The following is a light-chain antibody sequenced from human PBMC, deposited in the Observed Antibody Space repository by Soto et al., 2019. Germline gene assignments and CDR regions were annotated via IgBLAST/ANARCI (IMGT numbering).Light chain of an antibody. V-gene: IGLV2-14*01. CDR3: CSYTTSSTLV. CDR1: SSDVGTYNH. J-gene: IGLJ1*01. CDR2: EVS. Sequence: QSALTQPASESGSPGQSITISCTGTSSDVGTYNHVSWYQQHPGKAPQLIIYEVSNRPSGLSNRFSASKSGNTASLTISGLQAEDEADYYCCSYTTSSTLVFGTGTKLTVL.